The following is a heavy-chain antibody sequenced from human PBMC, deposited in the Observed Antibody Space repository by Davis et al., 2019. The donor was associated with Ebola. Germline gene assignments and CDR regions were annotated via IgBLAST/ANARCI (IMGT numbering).Heavy chain of an antibody. V-gene: IGHV1-2*04. D-gene: IGHD3-3*01. CDR3: ARASISISGEVTNWFDP. CDR2: INPNNGGT. J-gene: IGHJ5*02. CDR1: GYTFTGYY. Sequence: ASVKVSCKASGYTFTGYYMHWVRQAPGQGLEWMGWINPNNGGTKYAQKFQGWVTMTRDTSTSTVYVELSSLRSEDTAVYYCARASISISGEVTNWFDPWGQGTLVTVSS.